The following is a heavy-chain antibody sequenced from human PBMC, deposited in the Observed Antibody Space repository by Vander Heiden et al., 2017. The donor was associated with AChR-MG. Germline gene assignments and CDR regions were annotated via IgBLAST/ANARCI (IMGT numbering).Heavy chain of an antibody. V-gene: IGHV3-30-3*01. J-gene: IGHJ4*02. CDR1: GFTFRSYA. CDR2: ISYDGSNK. Sequence: QVQLVESGGGVVQPGRSLRPSCAATGFTFRSYAMHGVRQAPGKGLEWVAVISYDGSNKYYADSVKGRFTISRDNSKNTLYLQMNSLRAEDTAVYYCARARASKCYFDYWGQGTLVTVSS. CDR3: ARARASKCYFDY.